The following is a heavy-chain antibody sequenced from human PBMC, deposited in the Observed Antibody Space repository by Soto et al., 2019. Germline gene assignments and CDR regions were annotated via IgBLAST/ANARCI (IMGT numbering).Heavy chain of an antibody. D-gene: IGHD3-22*01. J-gene: IGHJ5*02. CDR2: ISPYNGNT. Sequence: QVQLVQSAAEVKKHGASVKVSCKTSGYTFVSYGISWVRQAPGQGLEWMGWISPYNGNTNFAQRFQGRVTLTTDTSTAIVYMDLGSMTSDDTAVYFCARDQYFFDSSGYYDHWGQGTLITVSS. CDR3: ARDQYFFDSSGYYDH. V-gene: IGHV1-18*04. CDR1: GYTFVSYG.